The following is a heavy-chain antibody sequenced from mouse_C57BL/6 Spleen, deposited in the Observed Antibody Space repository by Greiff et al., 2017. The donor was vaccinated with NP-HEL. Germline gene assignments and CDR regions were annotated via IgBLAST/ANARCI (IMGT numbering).Heavy chain of an antibody. D-gene: IGHD6-1*01. J-gene: IGHJ2*01. V-gene: IGHV1-74*01. CDR1: GYTFTSYW. Sequence: QVQLQQPGAELVKPGASVKVSCKASGYTFTSYWMHWVKQRPGQGLEWSGRIHPSDSETNYNQKFKGKATLTVDKSSSTAYMQLSSLTSEHSSVYYCAMPPPLDYWGQGTTLTVSS. CDR3: AMPPPLDY. CDR2: IHPSDSET.